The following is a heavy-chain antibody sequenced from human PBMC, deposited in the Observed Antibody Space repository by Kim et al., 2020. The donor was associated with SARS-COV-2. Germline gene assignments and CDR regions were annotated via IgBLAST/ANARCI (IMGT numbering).Heavy chain of an antibody. V-gene: IGHV4-59*13. CDR1: GGSISSYY. Sequence: SETLSLTCTVSGGSISSYYWSWIRQPPGKGLEWIGYIYYSGSTNYNPPLKSRVTISVDTSKNQFSLKLSSVTAADTAVYYCARGMGRHPFRPWGQGTLVTVSS. CDR2: IYYSGST. CDR3: ARGMGRHPFRP. D-gene: IGHD1-26*01. J-gene: IGHJ5*02.